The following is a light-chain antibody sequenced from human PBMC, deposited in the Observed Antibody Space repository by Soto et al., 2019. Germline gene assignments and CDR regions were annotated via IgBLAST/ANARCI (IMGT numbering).Light chain of an antibody. CDR2: LEGSGSY. V-gene: IGLV4-60*03. CDR1: SGHSSYI. CDR3: ETWDSKV. Sequence: QAVLTQSSSASASLGSSVKLTCTLSSGHSSYIIAWHQQQPGKAPRYLIKLEGSGSYNKGSGVPDRFSGSSSGADRYLTISNLQSEDEADYYCETWDSKVFGGGTKLTVL. J-gene: IGLJ3*02.